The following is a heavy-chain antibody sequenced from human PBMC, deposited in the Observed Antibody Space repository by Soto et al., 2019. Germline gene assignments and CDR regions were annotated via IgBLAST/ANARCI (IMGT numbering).Heavy chain of an antibody. V-gene: IGHV1-69*12. CDR3: ARGTYYYGSGSRGAFDI. CDR2: SIHIFGTA. J-gene: IGHJ3*02. Sequence: QVQLVQSGAEVKKPGSSVKVSCKASGGTFSSYAISWVRQAPGQGREWMGGSIHIFGTANYAQKFQGRVTITADESTRTAYMELSSLRSEDTAVYYCARGTYYYGSGSRGAFDIWGQGTMVTVSS. CDR1: GGTFSSYA. D-gene: IGHD3-10*01.